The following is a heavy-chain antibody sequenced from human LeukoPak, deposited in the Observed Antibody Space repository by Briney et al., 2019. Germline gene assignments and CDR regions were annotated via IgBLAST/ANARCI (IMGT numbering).Heavy chain of an antibody. J-gene: IGHJ4*02. CDR2: ITGSGDTI. CDR3: ARERTTIVSGTTIGAY. CDR1: GFKFGESA. D-gene: IGHD2/OR15-2a*01. Sequence: GGSLRLSCTTSGFKFGESAMSWVRQAPGKGLEWISYITGSGDTIYYADSVKGRFTISRDNAKNSLFLQMNSLTADDTVVYYCARERTTIVSGTTIGAYWGQGTLVTVSS. V-gene: IGHV3-11*04.